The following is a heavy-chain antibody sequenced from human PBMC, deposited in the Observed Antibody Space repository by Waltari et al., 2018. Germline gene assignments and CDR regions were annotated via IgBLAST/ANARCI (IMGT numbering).Heavy chain of an antibody. J-gene: IGHJ6*01. Sequence: QVLLQQWGAGLLKPSETLSLTCDISGASLGDYIWTWIRQPPGKGLEWLGQVSHSGSPIANPSGKSRVTLSLDTPQRKLSLRLQSVTAADTAVYYCARGRNYDSTLGRNDSSHSGLDVWGQGSAVTVSS. CDR1: GASLGDYI. CDR3: ARGRNYDSTLGRNDSSHSGLDV. CDR2: VSHSGSP. V-gene: IGHV4-34*02. D-gene: IGHD3-3*01.